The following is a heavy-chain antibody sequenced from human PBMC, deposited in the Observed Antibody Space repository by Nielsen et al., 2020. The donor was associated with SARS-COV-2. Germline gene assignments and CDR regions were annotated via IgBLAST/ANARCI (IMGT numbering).Heavy chain of an antibody. J-gene: IGHJ4*02. V-gene: IGHV3-43*01. Sequence: GESLKISCAASGFTFDDYTMHWVRQAPGKGLEWVSLISWDGGSTYYADSVKGRFTISRDNSKNSLYLQMNSLRTEDTALYYCAKLARADGDYSPDYWGQGTLVTVSS. D-gene: IGHD4-17*01. CDR1: GFTFDDYT. CDR3: AKLARADGDYSPDY. CDR2: ISWDGGST.